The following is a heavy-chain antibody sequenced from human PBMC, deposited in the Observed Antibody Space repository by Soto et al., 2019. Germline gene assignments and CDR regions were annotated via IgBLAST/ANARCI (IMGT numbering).Heavy chain of an antibody. Sequence: TLSLTCTVSGGSISSSPYYWVWIRQPPGKRLEWIGSINYSGSTYYNPSLKSRLTLSVDTSKNQFSLRVTSVTAADTALDYCSRRAPEGFDPWGQGTLVTVYS. CDR3: SRRAPEGFDP. J-gene: IGHJ5*02. CDR1: GGSISSSPYY. V-gene: IGHV4-39*01. CDR2: INYSGST.